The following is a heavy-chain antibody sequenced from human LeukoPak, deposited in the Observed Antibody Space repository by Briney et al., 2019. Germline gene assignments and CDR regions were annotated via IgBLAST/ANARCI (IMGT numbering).Heavy chain of an antibody. CDR2: IYSGGST. CDR1: GFTVSSNY. CDR3: ARGSSGY. J-gene: IGHJ4*02. D-gene: IGHD2-15*01. Sequence: GGSLRLSGAASGFTVSSNYMSWVRQAPGKGLEWVSVIYSGGSTYYADSVKGRFTTSRDNSKNTLYLQMNSLRAEDTAVYYRARGSSGYWGQGTLVTVSS. V-gene: IGHV3-53*01.